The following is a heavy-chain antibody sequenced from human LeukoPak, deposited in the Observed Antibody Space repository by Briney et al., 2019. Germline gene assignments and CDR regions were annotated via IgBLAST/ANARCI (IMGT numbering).Heavy chain of an antibody. Sequence: GGSLRLSCAASGFTFSSYALHWVRQAPGKGLEWVAVISYDGSNKYYADSVKGRFTISRDNSKNTLYLQMNSLRAEDTAVYYCEWSGYSSSSWYYFDYWGQGTLVTVSS. CDR2: ISYDGSNK. CDR1: GFTFSSYA. J-gene: IGHJ4*02. CDR3: EWSGYSSSSWYYFDY. V-gene: IGHV3-30-3*01. D-gene: IGHD6-13*01.